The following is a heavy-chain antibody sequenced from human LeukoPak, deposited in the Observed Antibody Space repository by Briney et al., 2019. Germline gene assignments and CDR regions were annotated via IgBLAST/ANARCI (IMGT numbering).Heavy chain of an antibody. CDR1: GFTFSSYP. CDR2: ISYDGSKI. CDR3: AKELTIFGVVTSVDY. J-gene: IGHJ4*02. Sequence: GGSLRLSCAASGFTFSSYPLHWVRQAPGTGLEWVTLISYDGSKIYYADSVKGRFTISRDNSKNTLYLQMNSLRAEDTAVYYCAKELTIFGVVTSVDYWGQGTLVTVSS. D-gene: IGHD3-3*01. V-gene: IGHV3-30-3*01.